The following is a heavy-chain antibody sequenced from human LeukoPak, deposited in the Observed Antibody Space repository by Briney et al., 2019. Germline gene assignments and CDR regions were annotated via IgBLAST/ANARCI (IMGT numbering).Heavy chain of an antibody. CDR1: GGSISSSSYY. D-gene: IGHD4-17*01. V-gene: IGHV4-61*05. J-gene: IGHJ4*02. CDR3: ARDKGDGDFDY. CDR2: IYYTGNT. Sequence: SETLSLTCTVSGGSISSSSYYWGWIRQPPGKGLEWIGYIYYTGNTNQNPSLKSRVTISVDTSKNQFSLKLSSVTAADTAVYYCARDKGDGDFDYWGQGTLVTVSS.